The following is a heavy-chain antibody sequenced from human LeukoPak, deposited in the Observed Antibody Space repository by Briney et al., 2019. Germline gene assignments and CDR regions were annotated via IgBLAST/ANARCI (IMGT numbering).Heavy chain of an antibody. J-gene: IGHJ3*01. D-gene: IGHD2-2*01. V-gene: IGHV1-18*01. CDR2: ISGYNGKI. CDR3: ARRFCSSVSCYDDDAFDV. Sequence: GASVKVSCKASGHTFVSYGISWVRQAPGQGLEWMGWISGYNGKINYAPKFQGRVTMTTDTSTSTAYLELRSLTSEDTAVYYCARRFCSSVSCYDDDAFDVWGQGTLVTVSS. CDR1: GHTFVSYG.